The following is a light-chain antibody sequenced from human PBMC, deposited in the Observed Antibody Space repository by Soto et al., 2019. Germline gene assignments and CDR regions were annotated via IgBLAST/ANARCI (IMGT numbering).Light chain of an antibody. V-gene: IGLV2-14*01. CDR1: SCHVVGYNH. J-gene: IGLJ1*01. CDR2: EFS. CDR3: SSYTSISTYV. Sequence: QAALTQPASVAESAGPSITISSARTSCHVVGYNHVSWYQQRADKAPHLLIHEFSKWHSGVSNRFSGSKPGNTASLTISGLQADDEADYYCSSYTSISTYVFGTGTKVTVL.